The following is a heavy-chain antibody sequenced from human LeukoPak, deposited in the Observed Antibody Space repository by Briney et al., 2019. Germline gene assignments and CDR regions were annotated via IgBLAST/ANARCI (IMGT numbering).Heavy chain of an antibody. CDR3: ARISSDSISYYDH. D-gene: IGHD3-22*01. V-gene: IGHV3-23*01. CDR1: GFTFINYA. CDR2: ISGGGST. J-gene: IGHJ4*02. Sequence: GGSLRLSCAASGFTFINYAMTWVRQAPGKGLEWVSAISGGGSTYYADSVKGRFTISRDNAKNTLFLQMNGLRAEDTAVYYCARISSDSISYYDHWGQGTLVTVSS.